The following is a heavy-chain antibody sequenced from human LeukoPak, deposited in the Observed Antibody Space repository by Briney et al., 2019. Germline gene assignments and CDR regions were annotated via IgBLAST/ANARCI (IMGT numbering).Heavy chain of an antibody. D-gene: IGHD6-13*01. CDR2: IYYSGST. Sequence: SETLSLTCTVSGGSISSYYWRWIRQPPGKGLEWIGYIYYSGSTNYNPSLKSRVTISVDTSKNQFSLKLSSVTAADTAIYYCARSYIAASGRDAFDIWGQGTMVTVSS. J-gene: IGHJ3*02. V-gene: IGHV4-59*01. CDR1: GGSISSYY. CDR3: ARSYIAASGRDAFDI.